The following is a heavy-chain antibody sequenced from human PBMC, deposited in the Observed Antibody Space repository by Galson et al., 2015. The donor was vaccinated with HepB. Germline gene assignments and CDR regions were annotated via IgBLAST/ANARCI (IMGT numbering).Heavy chain of an antibody. D-gene: IGHD3-10*01. Sequence: SLRLSCAASGFTFGDYAMSWFRQAPGKGLEWVGFIRSKAYGGTTEYAASVKGRFTISRDDSKSIAYLQMNSLKTEDTAVYYCTRDWDRPLFIWFGAQADAFDIWGQGTMVTVSS. CDR2: IRSKAYGGTT. CDR1: GFTFGDYA. J-gene: IGHJ3*02. V-gene: IGHV3-49*03. CDR3: TRDWDRPLFIWFGAQADAFDI.